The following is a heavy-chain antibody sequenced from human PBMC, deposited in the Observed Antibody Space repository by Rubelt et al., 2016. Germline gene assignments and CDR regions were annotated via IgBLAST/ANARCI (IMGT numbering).Heavy chain of an antibody. CDR3: ARHEQQLAAFDI. D-gene: IGHD6-13*01. CDR2: IYYSGST. J-gene: IGHJ3*02. Sequence: QLQLQESGPGLVKPSETLSLTCTVSGGSISSSDYYWGWIRQPPRKGLEWIGNIYYSGSTYYNPSLKSRDTISGDTSKNQVSLKWISVTDADTAVYYCARHEQQLAAFDIWGPGTMVTVSS. CDR1: GGSISSSDYY. V-gene: IGHV4-39*01.